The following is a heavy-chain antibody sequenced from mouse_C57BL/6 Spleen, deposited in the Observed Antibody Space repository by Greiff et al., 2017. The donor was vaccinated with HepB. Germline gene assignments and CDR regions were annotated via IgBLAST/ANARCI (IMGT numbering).Heavy chain of an antibody. CDR3: NSNWYFDV. CDR2: IDPSDSYT. V-gene: IGHV1-50*01. Sequence: QVQLKEPGAELVKPGASVKLSCKASGYTFTSYWMQWVKQRPGQGLEWIGEIDPSDSYTNYNQKFKGKATLTVDTSSSTAYMQLSSLTSEDSAVYYCNSNWYFDVWGTGTTVTVSS. CDR1: GYTFTSYW. J-gene: IGHJ1*03. D-gene: IGHD2-5*01.